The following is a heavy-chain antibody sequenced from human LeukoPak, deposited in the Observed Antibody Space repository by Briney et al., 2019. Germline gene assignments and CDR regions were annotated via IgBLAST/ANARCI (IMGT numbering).Heavy chain of an antibody. D-gene: IGHD2-2*02. Sequence: ASVKVSCKASGYTFTSYYMHWVRQAPGQGLEWMGRINPNSGDTNYPQKFQGRVTMTRDTSINIAYMELNRLTSDDTAVYYCARESAVVPAAIWSRPIDPWGQATLVTVSS. V-gene: IGHV1-2*06. J-gene: IGHJ5*02. CDR1: GYTFTSYY. CDR3: ARESAVVPAAIWSRPIDP. CDR2: INPNSGDT.